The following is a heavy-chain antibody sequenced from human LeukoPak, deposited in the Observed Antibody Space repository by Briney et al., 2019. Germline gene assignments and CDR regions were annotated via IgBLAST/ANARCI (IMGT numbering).Heavy chain of an antibody. Sequence: PGRSLRLSCAASGFTFSNYAMHWVRQPLGKGLEWVAVIWDDGTNKYYADSVKGRFTISRDNSKNTLYLQMNSLRAEDTAVYYCAKSFGYSRSWFDYWGQGTLVTVSS. CDR3: AKSFGYSRSWFDY. D-gene: IGHD6-13*01. J-gene: IGHJ4*02. CDR2: IWDDGTNK. V-gene: IGHV3-33*06. CDR1: GFTFSNYA.